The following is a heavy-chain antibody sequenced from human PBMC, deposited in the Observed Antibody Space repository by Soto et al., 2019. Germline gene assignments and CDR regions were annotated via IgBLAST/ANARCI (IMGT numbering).Heavy chain of an antibody. CDR3: GRAGGYCGGGSCWGPPSYPPVF. CDR1: GYTFTSYG. CDR2: ISAYNGNT. Sequence: ASVKVSCKASGYTFTSYGISWVRQAPGQGLEWMGWISAYNGNTNYAQKLQGRVTMTTDTSTSTAYMELSSLRSDDTAVYSCGRAGGYCGGGSCWGPPSYPPVFWGKGTRVTVSS. D-gene: IGHD2-15*01. V-gene: IGHV1-18*01. J-gene: IGHJ6*04.